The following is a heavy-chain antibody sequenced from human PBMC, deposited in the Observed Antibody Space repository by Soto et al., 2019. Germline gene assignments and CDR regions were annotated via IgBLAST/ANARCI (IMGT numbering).Heavy chain of an antibody. CDR1: GFSFSVNA. CDR2: IGILDDR. D-gene: IGHD7-27*01. J-gene: IGHJ1*01. V-gene: IGHV3-23*01. Sequence: EVHLLESGGRLIQPGGSLRLSCAASGFSFSVNAMTWVRQAPGKGLEWVSTIGILDDRYYADSVRGRFTISRDDSKHMLHLQMDSLRAEDTATYYCTLPLGNVAPFTSRYFLHWGQGTVVTVSS. CDR3: TLPLGNVAPFTSRYFLH.